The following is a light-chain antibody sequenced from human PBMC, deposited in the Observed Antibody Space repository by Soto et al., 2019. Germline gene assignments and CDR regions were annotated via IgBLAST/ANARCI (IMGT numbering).Light chain of an antibody. CDR2: GAS. Sequence: IVTTQSPCTLSVPPGERVPLSCSASQSVTSNYLAWYQQKPGQAPRLLVYGASSRATGISDGFSGSGSGTDFTLTISRLEPEDFAVYYCQQYVSTPITFGQGTRMEVK. J-gene: IGKJ5*01. CDR1: QSVTSNY. V-gene: IGKV3-20*01. CDR3: QQYVSTPIT.